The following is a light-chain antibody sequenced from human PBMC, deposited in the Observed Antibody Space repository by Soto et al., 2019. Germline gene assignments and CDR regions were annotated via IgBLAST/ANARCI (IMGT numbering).Light chain of an antibody. J-gene: IGKJ5*01. CDR3: QQRQYWPPIT. Sequence: EIVLTQSPGTLSLSPGERATLSCRASQSVSSYLAWYQQKPGQAPRLLIYDASNRATGIPARFSGSGSGTDFTLTISSPEPEDFAIYYCQQRQYWPPITFGQGTRLEIK. CDR2: DAS. V-gene: IGKV3-11*01. CDR1: QSVSSY.